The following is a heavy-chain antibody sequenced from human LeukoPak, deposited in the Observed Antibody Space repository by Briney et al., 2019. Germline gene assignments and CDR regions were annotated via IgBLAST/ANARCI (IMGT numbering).Heavy chain of an antibody. CDR3: ARDSADIVPPYYYYGMDV. D-gene: IGHD5-12*01. CDR2: IIPIFGTA. Sequence: SVKVSCKASGYTFTSYGISWVRQAPGQGLEWMGGIIPIFGTANYAQKFQGRVTITTDESTSTAYMELSSLRSEDTAVYYCARDSADIVPPYYYYGMDVWGQGTTVTVSS. V-gene: IGHV1-69*05. J-gene: IGHJ6*02. CDR1: GYTFTSYG.